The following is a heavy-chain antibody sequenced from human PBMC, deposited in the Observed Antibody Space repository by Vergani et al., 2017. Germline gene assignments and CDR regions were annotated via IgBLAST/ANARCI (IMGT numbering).Heavy chain of an antibody. Sequence: QVQLQESGPGLVKPSQTLSLTCTVSGGSISSYYWSWIRQPPGKGLEWIGYIYYSGSTNYNPSLKSRVTISVDTSKNQFSLKLSSVTAADTAVYYCARQTGPTTVTKFDYWGQGTLVTVSS. D-gene: IGHD4-17*01. V-gene: IGHV4-59*08. J-gene: IGHJ4*02. CDR2: IYYSGST. CDR3: ARQTGPTTVTKFDY. CDR1: GGSISSYY.